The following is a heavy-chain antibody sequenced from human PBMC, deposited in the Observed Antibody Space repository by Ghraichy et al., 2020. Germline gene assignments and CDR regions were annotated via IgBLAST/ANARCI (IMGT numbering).Heavy chain of an antibody. CDR3: AKDRLDARYCSSTSCLFDFDN. CDR2: ISGSADST. J-gene: IGHJ4*02. CDR1: GFTFRDYS. D-gene: IGHD2-2*01. Sequence: GESLNISCAASGFTFRDYSMSWVRQALGKGLEWVSTISGSADSTYYADSVKGRFTISRDNSKNTLYLQMNRLRAEDTAVYYCAKDRLDARYCSSTSCLFDFDNWGQGTLVTVSS. V-gene: IGHV3-23*01.